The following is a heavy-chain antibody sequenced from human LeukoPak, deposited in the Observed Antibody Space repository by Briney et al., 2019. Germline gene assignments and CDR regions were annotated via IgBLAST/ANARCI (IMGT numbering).Heavy chain of an antibody. CDR1: GFIFGDYA. CDR3: ARDWRVAATIWDYYYYGMDV. V-gene: IGHV3-30-3*01. D-gene: IGHD5-12*01. J-gene: IGHJ6*02. Sequence: GGSLRLSCAASGFIFGDYAMHWVRQAPGKGLEWVAVISYDGSNKYYADSVKGRFTISRDNAKNSLYLQMNSLRAEDTAVYYCARDWRVAATIWDYYYYGMDVWGQGTTVTVSS. CDR2: ISYDGSNK.